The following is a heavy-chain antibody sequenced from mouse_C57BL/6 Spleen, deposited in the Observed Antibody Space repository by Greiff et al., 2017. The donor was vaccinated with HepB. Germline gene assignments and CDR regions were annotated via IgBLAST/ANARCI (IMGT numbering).Heavy chain of an antibody. CDR3: ARGDPTVAY. V-gene: IGHV1-42*01. J-gene: IGHJ3*01. CDR2: INPSTGGT. Sequence: EVQVVESGPELVKPGASVKISCKASGYSFTGYYMNWVKQSPEKSLEWIGEINPSTGGTTYNQKFKAKATLTVDKSSSTAYMQLKSLTSEDSAVYYCARGDPTVAYWGQGTLVTVSA. CDR1: GYSFTGYY.